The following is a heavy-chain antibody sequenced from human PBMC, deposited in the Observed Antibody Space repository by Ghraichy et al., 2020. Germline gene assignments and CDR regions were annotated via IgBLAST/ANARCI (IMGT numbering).Heavy chain of an antibody. CDR2: VYNSGSA. J-gene: IGHJ6*02. V-gene: IGHV4-30-2*01. D-gene: IGHD3-3*01. CDR1: GDSMSSGDYS. CDR3: AVLASHGVDV. Sequence: SQTLSLTCVVSGDSMSSGDYSWTWLRQPTGKGLEWIGYVYNSGSAHYNPSLKSRVTISVDRYKDQFCLQLTSVTAADAAVYYCAVLASHGVDVWGQGTTVTVSS.